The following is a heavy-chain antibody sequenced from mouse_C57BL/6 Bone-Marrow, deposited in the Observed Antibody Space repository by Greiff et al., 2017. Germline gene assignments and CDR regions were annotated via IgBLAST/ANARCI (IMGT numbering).Heavy chain of an antibody. V-gene: IGHV1-81*01. CDR3: ARNYGSSWFAY. D-gene: IGHD1-1*01. Sequence: VQLQESGAELARPGASVKLSCKASGYTFTSYGISWVKQRTGQGLEWIGEIYPRSGNTYYNEKFKGKATLTADKSSSTAYMELRSLTSEDSAVYVCARNYGSSWFAYWGQGTLVTVAA. J-gene: IGHJ3*01. CDR1: GYTFTSYG. CDR2: IYPRSGNT.